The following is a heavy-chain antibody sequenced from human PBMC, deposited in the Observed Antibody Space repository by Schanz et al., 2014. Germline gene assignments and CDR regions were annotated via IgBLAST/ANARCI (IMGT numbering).Heavy chain of an antibody. Sequence: VQLVESGGGVVQPGRSLRLSCAASGFTFNSYGMHWVRQAPGKGLEWVAFIWYDGSNKYYADSVKGRFTISRDNSKNTLYLQMNSLRVEDTAVYYCAKGGSSLDDWGQGTLVTVSS. CDR2: IWYDGSNK. V-gene: IGHV3-30*02. D-gene: IGHD3-16*01. CDR3: AKGGSSLDD. CDR1: GFTFNSYG. J-gene: IGHJ4*02.